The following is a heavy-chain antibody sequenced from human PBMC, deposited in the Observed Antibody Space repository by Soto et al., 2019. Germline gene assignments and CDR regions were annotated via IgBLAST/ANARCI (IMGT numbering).Heavy chain of an antibody. CDR1: EFSFNNYA. J-gene: IGHJ4*02. D-gene: IGHD4-17*01. V-gene: IGHV3-9*01. CDR3: AASHGAYNYFHY. CDR2: ISWNNERT. Sequence: EVRLVVSGGGLVQPGRSLRLSCAASEFSFNNYAMHWVRQAPGAGLEWVSFISWNNERTAYADSVKGRFTIARDNAKNSLFLQMNSLRTEDTAFYYCAASHGAYNYFHYWGQGTPVTVSS.